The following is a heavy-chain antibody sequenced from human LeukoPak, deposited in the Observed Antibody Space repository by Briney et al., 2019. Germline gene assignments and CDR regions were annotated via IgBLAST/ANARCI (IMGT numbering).Heavy chain of an antibody. CDR3: ARGGSSGYYENLDY. Sequence: PGGSLRLSCAASGFTLTSHGMDWVRQAPGKGLEWVSSISSGGTYIYYSDSLKGRFSISRDTAKNSVYLQMNSLRVEDTGVYYCARGGSSGYYENLDYWGQGTLVIVSS. D-gene: IGHD3-22*01. CDR2: ISSGGTYI. V-gene: IGHV3-21*01. J-gene: IGHJ4*02. CDR1: GFTLTSHG.